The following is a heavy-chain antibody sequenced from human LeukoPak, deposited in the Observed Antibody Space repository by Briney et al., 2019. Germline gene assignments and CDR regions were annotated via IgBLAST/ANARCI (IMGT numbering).Heavy chain of an antibody. Sequence: ASVKVSCKASGYTFTGYYMHWVRQAPGQGLEWMGWINPNSGGTNYAQKFQGRVTMTRDTSISTAYMELSRLRSGDTAVYYCARGYCSSTSCYHFDYWGQGTLVTVSS. CDR3: ARGYCSSTSCYHFDY. CDR2: INPNSGGT. D-gene: IGHD2-2*01. CDR1: GYTFTGYY. J-gene: IGHJ4*02. V-gene: IGHV1-2*02.